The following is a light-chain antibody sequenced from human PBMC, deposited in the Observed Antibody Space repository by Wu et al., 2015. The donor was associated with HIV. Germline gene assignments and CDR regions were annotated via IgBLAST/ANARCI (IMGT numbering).Light chain of an antibody. V-gene: IGKV3-15*01. Sequence: EIEMTQSPATLSVSPGERATLSCRASQSVSSNLAWYQQKPGQAPRLLIYAESTRAAGIPARFSGSGSGTDFTLTISSMLSEDFAVYYCQQYNNWPLTFGGGTKVEIK. CDR1: QSVSSN. CDR2: AES. CDR3: QQYNNWPLT. J-gene: IGKJ4*01.